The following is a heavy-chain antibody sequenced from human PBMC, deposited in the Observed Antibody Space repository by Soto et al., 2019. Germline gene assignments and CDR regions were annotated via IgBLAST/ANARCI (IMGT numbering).Heavy chain of an antibody. CDR1: GYTFTGYY. D-gene: IGHD5-18*01. CDR3: ARDRRGYSYGYHSSNYYGMDV. V-gene: IGHV1-2*04. Sequence: ASVKVSCKASGYTFTGYYMHWVRQAPGQGLEWMGWINPNSGGTNYAQKFQGWVTMTRDTSISTAYMELSRPRSDDTAVYYCARDRRGYSYGYHSSNYYGMDVWGQGTTVTVSS. CDR2: INPNSGGT. J-gene: IGHJ6*02.